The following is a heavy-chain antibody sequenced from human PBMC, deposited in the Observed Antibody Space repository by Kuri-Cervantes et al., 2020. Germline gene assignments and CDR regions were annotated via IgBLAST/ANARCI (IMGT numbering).Heavy chain of an antibody. CDR3: ATDQGNSGSYYGDYYYYMDV. J-gene: IGHJ6*03. D-gene: IGHD1-26*01. Sequence: SVKVSCKASGYTFTYRYLHWVRQAPGQALEWMGWITPFNGNTNYAQKFQDRVTITRDRSTSTAYMELSSLRSEDTAVYYCATDQGNSGSYYGDYYYYMDVWGKGTTVTVSS. CDR2: ITPFNGNT. V-gene: IGHV1-45*02. CDR1: GYTFTYRY.